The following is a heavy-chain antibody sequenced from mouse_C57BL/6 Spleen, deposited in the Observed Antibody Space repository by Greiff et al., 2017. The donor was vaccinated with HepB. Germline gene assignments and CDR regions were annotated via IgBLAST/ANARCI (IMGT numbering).Heavy chain of an antibody. Sequence: EVMLVESGGGLVKPGGSLKLSCAASGFTFSSYAMSWVRQTPEKRLEWVATISDGGSYTYYPDNVKGRFTISRDNAKNNLYLQMSHLKSEDTAMYYCAREGLRREFDYWGQGTTLTVSS. D-gene: IGHD2-4*01. CDR3: AREGLRREFDY. CDR1: GFTFSSYA. V-gene: IGHV5-4*01. CDR2: ISDGGSYT. J-gene: IGHJ2*01.